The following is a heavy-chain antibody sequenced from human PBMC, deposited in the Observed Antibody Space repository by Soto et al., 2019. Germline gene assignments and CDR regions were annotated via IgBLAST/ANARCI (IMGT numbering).Heavy chain of an antibody. CDR3: ARDLSSYCSGGSCQDGLYYMDV. Sequence: SQTLSLTCAISGDSDSSNSAAWNWIRQSPSRGLEWLGRTYYRSKWYNDYAVSVKSRITINPDTSKNQFSLQLNSVTPEDTAVYYCARDLSSYCSGGSCQDGLYYMDVWGKGTTVTVSS. J-gene: IGHJ6*03. CDR2: TYYRSKWYN. D-gene: IGHD2-15*01. V-gene: IGHV6-1*01. CDR1: GDSDSSNSAA.